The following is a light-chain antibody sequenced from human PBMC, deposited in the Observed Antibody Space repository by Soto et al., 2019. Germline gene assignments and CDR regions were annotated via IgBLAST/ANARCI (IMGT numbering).Light chain of an antibody. CDR1: SSDIGGYNF. Sequence: QSALTQPPSASGSPGQSVAISCTGTSSDIGGYNFVSWYQQHPGKAPKLMIYDVTKRPSGVPDRFSGSKSGNTATLIVSGLQAEYEADYYCSSHGGSNNPHVFGPGTKLTVL. J-gene: IGLJ1*01. CDR3: SSHGGSNNPHV. V-gene: IGLV2-8*01. CDR2: DVT.